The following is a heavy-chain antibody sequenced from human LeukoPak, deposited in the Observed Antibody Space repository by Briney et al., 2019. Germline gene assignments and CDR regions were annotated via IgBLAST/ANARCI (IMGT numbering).Heavy chain of an antibody. Sequence: GASVKVSCKASGYTFTSYYMHWVRQAPGQGLEWMGIIKPSGGSTSYAQKFQGRVTMTRDTSTSTVYMELSSLRSEDTAVYYCARDQLVELLPRWYFDYWGQGTLVTVSS. D-gene: IGHD2-15*01. V-gene: IGHV1-46*01. J-gene: IGHJ4*02. CDR1: GYTFTSYY. CDR2: IKPSGGST. CDR3: ARDQLVELLPRWYFDY.